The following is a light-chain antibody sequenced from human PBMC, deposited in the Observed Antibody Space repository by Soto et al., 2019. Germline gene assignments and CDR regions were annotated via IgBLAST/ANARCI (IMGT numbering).Light chain of an antibody. CDR3: CSSAPESTYV. Sequence: QPVLTQPPSASGSPGQSVTISCSGTSSDIGDYNYVSWYQQYSGKAPKLIIFEVTKRPSGVSNRFSGSTSGNAASLTISALQADDEADYFCCSSAPESTYVFGTGTKLTVL. J-gene: IGLJ1*01. CDR2: EVT. V-gene: IGLV2-8*01. CDR1: SSDIGDYNY.